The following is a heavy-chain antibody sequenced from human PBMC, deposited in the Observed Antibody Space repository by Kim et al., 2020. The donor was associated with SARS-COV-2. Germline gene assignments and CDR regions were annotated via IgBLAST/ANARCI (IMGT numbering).Heavy chain of an antibody. D-gene: IGHD2-21*02. V-gene: IGHV3-53*01. CDR3: ARLGPLTANDYYDMDV. J-gene: IGHJ6*02. Sequence: DSVRGRFTISRDNSRNTVYLQRNSLRAEDTAVYYCARLGPLTANDYYDMDVWGQGTTVTVSS.